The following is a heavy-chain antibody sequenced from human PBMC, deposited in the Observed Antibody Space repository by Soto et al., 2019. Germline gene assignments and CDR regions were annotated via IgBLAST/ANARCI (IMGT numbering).Heavy chain of an antibody. CDR2: IIPIFGTA. CDR3: ARWDGSGGYSGSLDY. Sequence: QVQLVQSGAEVKKPGSSVKVSCKASGGTFSSYAIIWVRQAPGQGLEWMGGIIPIFGTANYAQKFQGRVTITADESTGTAYMELSSLRSEDTAVYYCARWDGSGGYSGSLDYWGQGTLVTVSS. CDR1: GGTFSSYA. D-gene: IGHD1-26*01. J-gene: IGHJ4*02. V-gene: IGHV1-69*01.